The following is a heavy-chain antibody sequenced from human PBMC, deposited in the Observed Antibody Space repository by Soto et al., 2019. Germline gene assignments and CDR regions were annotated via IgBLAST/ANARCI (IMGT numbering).Heavy chain of an antibody. D-gene: IGHD3-3*01. J-gene: IGHJ6*02. V-gene: IGHV4-30-4*01. CDR1: GGYISSGDYY. Sequence: SETMSVSCTVSGGYISSGDYYWSWIRKPPGKGLEWIGYIYYSGSTYYNPSLKSRVTISVDTSKNQFSLKLSSVTAADTAVYYCAREARFPYDFWSGRPFDYYYGMDVWGQGTTVTVSS. CDR3: AREARFPYDFWSGRPFDYYYGMDV. CDR2: IYYSGST.